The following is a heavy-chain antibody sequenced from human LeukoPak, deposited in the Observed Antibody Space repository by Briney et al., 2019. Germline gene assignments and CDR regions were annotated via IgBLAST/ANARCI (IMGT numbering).Heavy chain of an antibody. Sequence: ASVKVSCKASGGTFSSYAISWVRQAPGQGLEWMGGIIPIFGTANYAQKFQGRVTITADESTSTAYMELSSLRPEDTAVYYCARRGWSTVRGFEDYWGQGTLVTVSS. J-gene: IGHJ4*02. V-gene: IGHV1-69*13. CDR3: ARRGWSTVRGFEDY. CDR1: GGTFSSYA. D-gene: IGHD4-11*01. CDR2: IIPIFGTA.